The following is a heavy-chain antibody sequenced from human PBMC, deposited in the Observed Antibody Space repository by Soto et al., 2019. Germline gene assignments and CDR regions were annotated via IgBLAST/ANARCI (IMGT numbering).Heavy chain of an antibody. CDR3: TRDGDGRMTTNPYYYYGMDV. V-gene: IGHV4-59*01. CDR1: GGSISGYY. J-gene: IGHJ6*02. Sequence: TSETMSLTCTVSGGSISGYYWSWIRQPPGKRLEWIGNVYYSGGAKYNPSVKRRVSISVDTSKNQFSLNLSSVTAADTAVYYCTRDGDGRMTTNPYYYYGMDVWGPGITVTVSS. CDR2: VYYSGGA. D-gene: IGHD2-21*02.